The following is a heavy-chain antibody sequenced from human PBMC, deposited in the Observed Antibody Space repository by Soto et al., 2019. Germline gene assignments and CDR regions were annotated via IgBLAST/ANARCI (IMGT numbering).Heavy chain of an antibody. CDR3: TPTYDYESSGPRFDP. J-gene: IGHJ5*02. V-gene: IGHV3-15*07. CDR1: GFTFSNAW. D-gene: IGHD3-22*01. Sequence: EVQLVESGGGLVKPGGSLRLSCAASGFTFSNAWMNWVRQAPGKGLEWVGRIKSKTDGGTTDYAAPVKGRFTISRDDSTNTLYLQMNSLKTEDTAVYYCTPTYDYESSGPRFDPWGQGNLVTVSS. CDR2: IKSKTDGGTT.